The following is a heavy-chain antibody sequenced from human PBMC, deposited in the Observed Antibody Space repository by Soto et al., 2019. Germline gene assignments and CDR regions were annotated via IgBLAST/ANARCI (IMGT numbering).Heavy chain of an antibody. CDR1: GGSLSDYF. J-gene: IGHJ6*03. CDR2: INHLGSI. CDR3: ARGGISHWAYFYYMDV. D-gene: IGHD2-21*01. V-gene: IGHV4-34*01. Sequence: QVQLQQWGAGLLKPSETLSLTCVVSGGSLSDYFWSWIRQPPGMALEWIGEINHLGSINYNPSLKSRVTMSVDTSKNQFSRTLNSVTAADTATDYCARGGISHWAYFYYMDVWDRVTTVTVSS.